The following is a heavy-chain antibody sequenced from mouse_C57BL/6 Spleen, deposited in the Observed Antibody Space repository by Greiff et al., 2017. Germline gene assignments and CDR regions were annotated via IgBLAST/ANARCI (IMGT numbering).Heavy chain of an antibody. CDR1: GFSLTSYG. CDR3: ARHRGSSYDAMDY. V-gene: IGHV2-6-1*01. D-gene: IGHD1-1*01. J-gene: IGHJ4*01. CDR2: IWSDGST. Sequence: VKLVESGPGLVAPSQSLSITCTVSGFSLTSYGVHWVRQPPGKGLEWLVVIWSDGSTTYNSALKSRLSISKDNSKSQVFLKMNSLQTDDTAMYYCARHRGSSYDAMDYWGQGTSVTVSS.